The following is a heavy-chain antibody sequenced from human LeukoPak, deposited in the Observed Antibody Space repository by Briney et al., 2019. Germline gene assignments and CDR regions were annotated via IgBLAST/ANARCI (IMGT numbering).Heavy chain of an antibody. V-gene: IGHV4-30-2*01. Sequence: PSETLSLTCTVSGGSISRDTSSYNWIRQPPGKGLEWIGYIFRTGNTYYSPSLKSRVTIAIDMSKNQFSLKLSSVTAADTAVYYCARGYSDYPYSFDNWGQGTLVTVSS. D-gene: IGHD5-12*01. CDR2: IFRTGNT. CDR3: ARGYSDYPYSFDN. J-gene: IGHJ4*02. CDR1: GGSISRDTSS.